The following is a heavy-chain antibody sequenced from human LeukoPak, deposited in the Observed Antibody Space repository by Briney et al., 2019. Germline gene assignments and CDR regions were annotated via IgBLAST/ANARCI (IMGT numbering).Heavy chain of an antibody. CDR2: IYYSGST. CDR3: AGFGVVNLFDY. D-gene: IGHD3-3*01. J-gene: IGHJ4*02. CDR1: GGSNSSYY. V-gene: IGHV4-59*01. Sequence: PSETLSLTCTVSGGSNSSYYWSWIRQPPGKGLEWIGYIYYSGSTNYNPSLKSRVTISVDTSKNQFSLKLSSVTAADTAVYYCAGFGVVNLFDYWGQGTLVTVSS.